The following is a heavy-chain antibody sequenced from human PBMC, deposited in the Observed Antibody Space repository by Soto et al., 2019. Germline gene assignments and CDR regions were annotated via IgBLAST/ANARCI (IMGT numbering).Heavy chain of an antibody. J-gene: IGHJ4*02. D-gene: IGHD3-16*01. Sequence: EVQLLESGGGLVQPGGSLRLSCAASGLTFSSYAMSWVRQAPGKGLEWVSAISGSGGSTYYADSVKGRFTISRDNSKNTLYLQMNSLRAEDTAVYYCAKDSRQTYYDYVWGSPTFDYWGQGTLVTVSS. CDR1: GLTFSSYA. CDR2: ISGSGGST. V-gene: IGHV3-23*01. CDR3: AKDSRQTYYDYVWGSPTFDY.